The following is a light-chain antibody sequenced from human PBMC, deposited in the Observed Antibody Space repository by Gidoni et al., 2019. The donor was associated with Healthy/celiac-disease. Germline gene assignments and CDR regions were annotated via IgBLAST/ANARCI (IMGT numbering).Light chain of an antibody. CDR1: QSVSSN. V-gene: IGKV3-15*01. Sequence: EIVMTQSPATLSVSQGERATLSCRASQSVSSNLAWYQQKPGQAPRLLIYGASTSATCIPSSFSGSASGTEFTLTISSLQSEDFAVYYCQQYNNWPPLTFGGGTKVEIK. J-gene: IGKJ4*01. CDR3: QQYNNWPPLT. CDR2: GAS.